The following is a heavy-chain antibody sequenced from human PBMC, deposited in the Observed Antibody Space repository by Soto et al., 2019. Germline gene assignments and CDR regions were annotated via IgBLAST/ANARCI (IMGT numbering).Heavy chain of an antibody. Sequence: EVQLVESGGGLVQPGGSLRLSFAASGFTFRSYWRHWVRQAPGKGLVGVSRIDNAGSSVRYADSVKGRFTIARDNAKNTLYLQMNSLRAEDTAVYYCTRVGGSVSGMDVWGQGTTVTVSS. V-gene: IGHV3-74*01. CDR3: TRVGGSVSGMDV. CDR1: GFTFRSYW. CDR2: IDNAGSSV. J-gene: IGHJ6*02. D-gene: IGHD1-26*01.